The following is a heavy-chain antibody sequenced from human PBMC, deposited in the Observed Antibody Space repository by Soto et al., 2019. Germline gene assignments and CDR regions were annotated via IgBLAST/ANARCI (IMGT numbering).Heavy chain of an antibody. CDR1: GFTFDDYA. V-gene: IGHV3-9*01. Sequence: EVQLVESGGGLVQPGRSLRLSCATSGFTFDDYAMHWVRQAPGKGLEWVSGISWNSGSIGYADSVKGRFTISRDNAKNSLYLQMNSLRAEDTALYYCAKDREEYYYGKDVWGQGTTVTVSS. J-gene: IGHJ6*02. CDR2: ISWNSGSI. D-gene: IGHD1-26*01. CDR3: AKDREEYYYGKDV.